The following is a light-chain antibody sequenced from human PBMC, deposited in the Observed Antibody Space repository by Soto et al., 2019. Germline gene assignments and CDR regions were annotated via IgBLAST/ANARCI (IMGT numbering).Light chain of an antibody. CDR2: DAS. V-gene: IGKV3-11*01. Sequence: EIVLTQSPATLSLSPGERATLSCRASQSVSSYLAWYQQKPGQAPRLLIYDASNRATGIPARFSGSGSRTDFTLTISSLEPEDFAAYYYHQRSNWPRTFGQGTKLEIK. CDR3: HQRSNWPRT. CDR1: QSVSSY. J-gene: IGKJ2*02.